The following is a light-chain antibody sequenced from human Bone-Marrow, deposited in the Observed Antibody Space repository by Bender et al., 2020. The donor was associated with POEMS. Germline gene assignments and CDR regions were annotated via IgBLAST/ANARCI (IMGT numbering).Light chain of an antibody. CDR3: SSYTSSTTLV. CDR2: TNN. CDR1: P. V-gene: IGLV1-44*01. J-gene: IGLJ2*01. Sequence: PVNWYQQLPGTAPRLLIYTNNERPSGVPDRFSGSKSGTSASLAITGLQAEDEADYYCSSYTSSTTLVFGGGTKLTVL.